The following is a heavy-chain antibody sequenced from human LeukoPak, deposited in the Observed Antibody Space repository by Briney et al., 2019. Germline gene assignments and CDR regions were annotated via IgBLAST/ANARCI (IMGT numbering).Heavy chain of an antibody. CDR3: AEDVDPFGSGSYVEGFDY. Sequence: TGGSLRLSCAAPGFTFSSDGMHWVRQAPGKGLGWGAVISYDGSNKYYADPVKGRFTISRDNSKSTLYQKMNSLRAEDTAGDYCAEDVDPFGSGSYVEGFDYWGQGTLVTVSS. D-gene: IGHD3-10*01. V-gene: IGHV3-30*18. CDR1: GFTFSSDG. CDR2: ISYDGSNK. J-gene: IGHJ4*02.